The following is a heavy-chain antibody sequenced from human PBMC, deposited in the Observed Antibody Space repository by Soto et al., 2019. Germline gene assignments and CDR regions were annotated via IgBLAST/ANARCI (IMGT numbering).Heavy chain of an antibody. CDR2: IYPGDSDT. J-gene: IGHJ6*02. D-gene: IGHD2-8*01. CDR3: ARRTAAVYFVMDV. CDR1: GYSFTSYW. Sequence: GESLKISCKGSGYSFTSYWIGWVRQMPGKGLEWMGIIYPGDSDTRYSPYFQGQVTISADKSISTAYLQWSRLKASDTAMYYCARRTAAVYFVMDVWPQGTTVTYSS. V-gene: IGHV5-51*01.